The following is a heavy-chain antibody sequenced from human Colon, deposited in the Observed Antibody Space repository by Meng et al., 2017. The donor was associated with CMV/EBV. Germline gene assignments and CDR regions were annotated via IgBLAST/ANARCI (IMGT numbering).Heavy chain of an antibody. CDR1: GDAISSRSYY. J-gene: IGHJ4*02. CDR2: IYPSGTT. Sequence: CTCSGDAISSRSYYWGWIRQTPGKGLEWIGSIYPSGTTYYSPSLTSRITITLDASKRQLSLKLTSLTVAETAVYYCAGGRVAGAFDSWGQGSLVTVSS. D-gene: IGHD6-19*01. V-gene: IGHV4-39*07. CDR3: AGGRVAGAFDS.